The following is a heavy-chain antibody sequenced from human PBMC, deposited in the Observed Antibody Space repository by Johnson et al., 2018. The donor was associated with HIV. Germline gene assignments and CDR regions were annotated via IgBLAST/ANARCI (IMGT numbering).Heavy chain of an antibody. D-gene: IGHD3-10*01. CDR1: GFTFSDYY. Sequence: QVQLVESGGGLVKPGGSLRLSCAASGFTFSDYYMSWIRQAPGKGLEWVSYISSSGSTIYYADSVKGRFTISRDNAKNSLYLQMNSLRAEDTAVYYCTGEVAARLGGGAGRSYAFDIWGQGTMVTVSS. CDR3: TGEVAARLGGGAGRSYAFDI. J-gene: IGHJ3*02. CDR2: ISSSGSTI. V-gene: IGHV3-11*04.